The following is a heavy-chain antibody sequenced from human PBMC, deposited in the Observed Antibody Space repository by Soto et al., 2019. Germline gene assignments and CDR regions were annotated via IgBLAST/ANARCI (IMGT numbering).Heavy chain of an antibody. J-gene: IGHJ4*02. CDR1: GFTFSSYS. D-gene: IGHD2-15*01. CDR2: ISSSSSTI. Sequence: GGSLRLSCAASGFTFSSYSMNWVRQAPGKGLEWVSYISSSSSTIYYADSVKGRFTISRDNAKNSLYLQMNSLRAEDTAVYYCARDSLPYCSGGSCYQADFDYWGQGTLVTVSS. V-gene: IGHV3-48*01. CDR3: ARDSLPYCSGGSCYQADFDY.